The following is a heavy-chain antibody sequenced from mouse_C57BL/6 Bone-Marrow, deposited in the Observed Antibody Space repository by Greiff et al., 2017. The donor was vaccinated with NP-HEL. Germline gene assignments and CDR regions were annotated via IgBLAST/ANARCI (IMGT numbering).Heavy chain of an antibody. CDR1: GFTFSDYY. D-gene: IGHD1-1*01. CDR3: AREHYYGIDY. CDR2: INYDGSST. V-gene: IGHV5-16*01. J-gene: IGHJ2*01. Sequence: EVKLVESEGGLVQPGSSMKLSCTASGFTFSDYYMAWVRQVPDKGLEWVANINYDGSSTYYLDSLKSRFIISRDNAKNILYLQMSSLKSEDTATYYCAREHYYGIDYWGQGTTLTVSS.